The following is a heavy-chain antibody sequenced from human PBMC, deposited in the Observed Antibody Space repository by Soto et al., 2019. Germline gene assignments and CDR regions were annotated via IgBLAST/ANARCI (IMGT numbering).Heavy chain of an antibody. Sequence: SETLSLTCAVYGGSFSGYYWSWIRQPPGKGLEWIGEINHSGSTNYNPSLKSRVTISVDTSKNQFSLKLSSVTAADTAVYYCARGLPYDYVWGSYRSYGMDVWGQGTPVTVSS. J-gene: IGHJ6*02. CDR2: INHSGST. V-gene: IGHV4-34*01. CDR1: GGSFSGYY. D-gene: IGHD3-16*02. CDR3: ARGLPYDYVWGSYRSYGMDV.